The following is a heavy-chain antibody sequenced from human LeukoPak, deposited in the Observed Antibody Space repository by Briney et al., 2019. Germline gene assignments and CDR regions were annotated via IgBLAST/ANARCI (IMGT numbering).Heavy chain of an antibody. CDR2: INHSGST. Sequence: PSETLSLTCAVYGGSFSGYYWSWIRQPPGKGLEWIGEINHSGSTNYNPSLKSRVTISVDTSKNQFSLKLSSVTAADTAVYYCARGLPWVAARYDYWGQGTLVTVSS. J-gene: IGHJ4*02. CDR3: ARGLPWVAARYDY. CDR1: GGSFSGYY. V-gene: IGHV4-34*01. D-gene: IGHD6-6*01.